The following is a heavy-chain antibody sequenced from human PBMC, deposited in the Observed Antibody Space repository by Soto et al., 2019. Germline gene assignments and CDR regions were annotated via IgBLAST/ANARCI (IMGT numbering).Heavy chain of an antibody. CDR3: ARAYCSGGSCYSRYYYYYGMDV. D-gene: IGHD2-15*01. Sequence: QVQLVQSGAEVKKPGSSVKVSCQASGGTFSSYAISWVRQAPGQGLEWMGGIIPIFGTANYAQKFQGRVTITADESTSTAYMELSSLRSEDTSVYYCARAYCSGGSCYSRYYYYYGMDVWGQGTTVTVSS. CDR1: GGTFSSYA. V-gene: IGHV1-69*01. CDR2: IIPIFGTA. J-gene: IGHJ6*02.